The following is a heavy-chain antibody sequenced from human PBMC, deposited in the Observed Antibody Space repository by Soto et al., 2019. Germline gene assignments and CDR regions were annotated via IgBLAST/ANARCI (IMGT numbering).Heavy chain of an antibody. V-gene: IGHV3-30*18. CDR1: GFTFSSYG. D-gene: IGHD1-26*01. Sequence: QVQLVESGGGVVQPGRSLRLSCAASGFTFSSYGMHWVRQAPGKGLEWVAVISYDGSNKYYADSVKGRFTISRDNSKNTLYLQMNSLRAEDTAVYYCANSGPTINYYYYGMDVWGQGTTVTVSS. J-gene: IGHJ6*02. CDR3: ANSGPTINYYYYGMDV. CDR2: ISYDGSNK.